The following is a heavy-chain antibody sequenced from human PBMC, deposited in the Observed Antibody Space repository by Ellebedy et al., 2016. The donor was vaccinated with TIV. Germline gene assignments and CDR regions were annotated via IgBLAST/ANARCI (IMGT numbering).Heavy chain of an antibody. CDR1: GYTFTSYG. V-gene: IGHV1-18*01. D-gene: IGHD6-19*01. CDR2: INPNSGVT. J-gene: IGHJ6*02. CDR3: ARERVAGYYYGMDV. Sequence: AASVKVSCKASGYTFTSYGISWVRQAPGQGLEWMGWINPNSGVTNYAQKFQGRVTMTTDTSTSTAYMELRSRRSDDPAVYYCARERVAGYYYGMDVWGQGTTVTVSS.